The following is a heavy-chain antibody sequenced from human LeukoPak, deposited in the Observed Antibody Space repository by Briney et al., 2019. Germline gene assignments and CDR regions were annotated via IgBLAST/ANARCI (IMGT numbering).Heavy chain of an antibody. CDR1: GGSFSGYY. J-gene: IGHJ4*02. V-gene: IGHV4-34*01. D-gene: IGHD4-17*01. Sequence: SETLSLTCAVYGGSFSGYYWSWIRQPPGKGLEWIGEINHSGSTNYNPSLKSRVTISVDTSKNQFSLKLSSVTAADTAVYYCARGSSDYGDYGVFDYWGQGTLVTVSS. CDR3: ARGSSDYGDYGVFDY. CDR2: INHSGST.